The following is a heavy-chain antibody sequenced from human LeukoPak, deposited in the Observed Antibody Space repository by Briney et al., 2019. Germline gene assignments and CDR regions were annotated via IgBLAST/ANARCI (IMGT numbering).Heavy chain of an antibody. D-gene: IGHD1-26*01. CDR2: ISASSATI. CDR1: GFTFSSYS. V-gene: IGHV3-48*01. CDR3: ATEGDSGTYSYFQH. Sequence: GGSLRLSCVASGFTFSSYSMHWVRQAPGKGLEWVSYISASSATIYYADSVKGRFTISRDNAKNSLYLQMNSQRAEDTAVYYCATEGDSGTYSYFQHWGQGTLVTVS. J-gene: IGHJ1*01.